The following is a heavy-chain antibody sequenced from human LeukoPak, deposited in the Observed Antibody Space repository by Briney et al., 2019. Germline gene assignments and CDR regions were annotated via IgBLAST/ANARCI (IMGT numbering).Heavy chain of an antibody. CDR2: IVPILGIA. Sequence: EASVKVSCTASGGTFSSYAIGWVRQAPGQGLEWIGGIVPILGIANYAQKFQGRVTITADKSTSTAYMELSSLRPEDTAVYYCARDWVMITFGGVNPWFDPWGQGTLVTVSS. CDR1: GGTFSSYA. J-gene: IGHJ5*02. CDR3: ARDWVMITFGGVNPWFDP. V-gene: IGHV1-69*04. D-gene: IGHD3-16*01.